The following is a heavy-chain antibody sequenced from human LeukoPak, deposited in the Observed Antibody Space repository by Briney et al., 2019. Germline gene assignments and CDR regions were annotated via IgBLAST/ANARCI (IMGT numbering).Heavy chain of an antibody. D-gene: IGHD4-17*01. CDR1: GFTFSSYG. Sequence: PGRSLRLSCAASGFTFSSYGMHWVRQAPGKGLEWVAVIPYDGSNKYYADSVKGRFTISRDNSKNTLYLQMNGLRAEDTAVHYCAKDRNAVTTRIPDYWGQGTLVTVSS. V-gene: IGHV3-30*18. J-gene: IGHJ4*02. CDR2: IPYDGSNK. CDR3: AKDRNAVTTRIPDY.